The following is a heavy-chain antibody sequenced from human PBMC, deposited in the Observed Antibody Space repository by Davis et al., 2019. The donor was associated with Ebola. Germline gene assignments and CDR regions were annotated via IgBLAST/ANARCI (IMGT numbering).Heavy chain of an antibody. CDR3: ARAGYYYGSGSYLAGFDP. CDR1: GGTFSSYA. D-gene: IGHD3-10*01. Sequence: ASVKVSCKASGGTFSSYAISWVRQAPGQGLEWMGWINPNSGGTNYAQKFQGWVTMTRDTSISTAYMELSRLRSDDTAVYYCARAGYYYGSGSYLAGFDPWGQGTLVTVSS. CDR2: INPNSGGT. J-gene: IGHJ5*02. V-gene: IGHV1-2*04.